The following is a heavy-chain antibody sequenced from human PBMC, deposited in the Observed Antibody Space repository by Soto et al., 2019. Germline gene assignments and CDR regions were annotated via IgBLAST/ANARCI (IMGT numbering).Heavy chain of an antibody. Sequence: QVQLVESGGGVVQPGRSLRLSCAASGFTFSSYAMHWVRQAPGKGLEWVAVISYDGSNKYYADSVKGRFTISRDNSKNTLYLQMNSLSAEDSAVYYCARDGVYGLSHFDYWGQGTLVTVSS. CDR3: ARDGVYGLSHFDY. V-gene: IGHV3-30-3*01. J-gene: IGHJ4*02. CDR2: ISYDGSNK. D-gene: IGHD2-8*01. CDR1: GFTFSSYA.